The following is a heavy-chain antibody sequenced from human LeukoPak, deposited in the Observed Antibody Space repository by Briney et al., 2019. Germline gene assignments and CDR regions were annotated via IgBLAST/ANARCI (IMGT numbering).Heavy chain of an antibody. Sequence: SSETLSLTCAVSGYSISSGYYWGCIRQPPGKGLEWIGSIYHSGSTYHNPSLKSRVTISVDTSKNQFSLKLSSVTAADTAVYYCARHSLSTVTIDYWGQGTLVTVSS. V-gene: IGHV4-38-2*01. D-gene: IGHD4-17*01. CDR2: IYHSGST. CDR1: GYSISSGYY. CDR3: ARHSLSTVTIDY. J-gene: IGHJ4*02.